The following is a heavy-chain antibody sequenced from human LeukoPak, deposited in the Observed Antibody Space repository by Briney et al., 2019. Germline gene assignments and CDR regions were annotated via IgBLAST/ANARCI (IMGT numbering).Heavy chain of an antibody. CDR1: GFTFSSYG. V-gene: IGHV3-30*03. CDR2: ISYDGSNK. CDR3: AYKGGYSYGYREEYYFDY. J-gene: IGHJ4*02. D-gene: IGHD5-18*01. Sequence: GGSLRLSCAASGFTFSSYGMHWVRQAPGKGLEWVAVISYDGSNKYYADSVKGRFTISRDNSKNTLYLQMNSLRAEDTAVYYRAYKGGYSYGYREEYYFDYWGQGTLVTVSS.